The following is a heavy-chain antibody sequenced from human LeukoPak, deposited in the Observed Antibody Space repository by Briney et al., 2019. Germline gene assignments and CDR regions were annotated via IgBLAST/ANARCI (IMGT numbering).Heavy chain of an antibody. D-gene: IGHD3-10*01. CDR3: TAYYYGSGSNYNDY. CDR1: GFTFSNAW. Sequence: GGSLRLSCAASGFTFSNAWMSWVRQAPGKGLEWVGRIKNKADGGTTDYAAPVKGRFTISRDDSKNMLYLQMNSLKTEDTALYYCTAYYYGSGSNYNDYWGQGTLVTVSS. V-gene: IGHV3-15*01. J-gene: IGHJ4*02. CDR2: IKNKADGGTT.